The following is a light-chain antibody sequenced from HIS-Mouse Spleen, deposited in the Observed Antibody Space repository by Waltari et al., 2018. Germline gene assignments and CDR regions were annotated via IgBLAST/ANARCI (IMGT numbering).Light chain of an antibody. V-gene: IGLV3-10*01. CDR2: EDS. J-gene: IGLJ2*01. Sequence: SYELTQPPSVSVSPGQTARITCSGDALPKKYAYWYQQKSGQAPVLVIYEDSKRPSGIPGGFSGSSSGTMATLTISGAQVEYEADYYCYSTDSSGNHRVFGGGTKLTVL. CDR3: YSTDSSGNHRV. CDR1: ALPKKY.